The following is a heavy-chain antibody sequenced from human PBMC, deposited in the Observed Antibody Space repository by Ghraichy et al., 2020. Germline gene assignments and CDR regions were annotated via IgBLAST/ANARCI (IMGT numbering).Heavy chain of an antibody. J-gene: IGHJ6*02. CDR3: ARDRGHYDFWSGYYYYGMDV. Sequence: GGSLRLSCAASGFIFSDHYMDWVRQAPGKGLEWVGRTRNKANSYTTEYAASVKGRFTISRDDSENSLYLQMNSLKTEDTAVYYCARDRGHYDFWSGYYYYGMDVWGQGTTGTVSS. CDR1: GFIFSDHY. CDR2: TRNKANSYTT. V-gene: IGHV3-72*01. D-gene: IGHD3-3*01.